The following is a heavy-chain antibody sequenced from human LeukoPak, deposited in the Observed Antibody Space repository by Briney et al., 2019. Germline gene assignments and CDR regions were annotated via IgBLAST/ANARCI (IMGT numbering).Heavy chain of an antibody. V-gene: IGHV3-9*01. D-gene: IGHD4-23*01. CDR1: GFTFSSYA. CDR3: AKAQVRWTSGDFDY. Sequence: GGSLRLSCAASGFTFSSYAMHWVRQAPGKGLEWVSGISWNSGSIGYADSVKGRFTISRDNAKNSLYLQMNSLRAEDTALYYCAKAQVRWTSGDFDYWGQGTLVTVSS. CDR2: ISWNSGSI. J-gene: IGHJ4*02.